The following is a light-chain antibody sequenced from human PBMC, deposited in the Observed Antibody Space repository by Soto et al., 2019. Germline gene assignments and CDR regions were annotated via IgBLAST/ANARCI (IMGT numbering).Light chain of an antibody. CDR2: AAS. CDR3: QQFHNWPPIT. CDR1: QSVSSSY. J-gene: IGKJ5*01. Sequence: IVMTQSPSCLSFSPRERASLSCRAIQSVSSSYLAWYQQKPGQAPRLLIYAASTRATGIPERFSGSGSGTDFTLTISRLEPEDFAVYYCQQFHNWPPITFGQGTRLEIK. V-gene: IGKV3D-7*01.